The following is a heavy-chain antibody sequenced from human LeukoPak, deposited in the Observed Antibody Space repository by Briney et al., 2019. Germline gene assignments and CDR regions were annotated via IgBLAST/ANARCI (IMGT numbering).Heavy chain of an antibody. Sequence: SETLPLTCAVYGGSFSGYYWSWIRQPPGKGLEWIGEINHSGSTNYNPSLKSRVTISVDTSKNQFSLKLSSVTAADTAVYYCARKYYDFWSGSPTALDYWGQGTLVTVSS. D-gene: IGHD3-3*01. CDR3: ARKYYDFWSGSPTALDY. CDR1: GGSFSGYY. CDR2: INHSGST. V-gene: IGHV4-34*01. J-gene: IGHJ4*02.